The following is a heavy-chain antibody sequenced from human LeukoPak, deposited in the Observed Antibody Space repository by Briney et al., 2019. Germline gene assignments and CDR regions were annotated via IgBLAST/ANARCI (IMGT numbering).Heavy chain of an antibody. D-gene: IGHD6-19*01. CDR3: ARVVAVAGTRWFDP. Sequence: SETLSLTCTVSGGPISSYYWSWIRQPPGKGLEWIGYIYYSGSTNYNPSLKSRVTISVDTSKNQFSLKLSSVTAADTAVYYCARVVAVAGTRWFDPWGQGTLVTVSS. CDR1: GGPISSYY. V-gene: IGHV4-59*01. CDR2: IYYSGST. J-gene: IGHJ5*02.